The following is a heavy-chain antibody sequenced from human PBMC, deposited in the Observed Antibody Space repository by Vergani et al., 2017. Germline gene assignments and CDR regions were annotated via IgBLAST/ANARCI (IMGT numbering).Heavy chain of an antibody. J-gene: IGHJ6*02. V-gene: IGHV3-21*04. CDR3: AKGVYCSSTSCYEGRGYYYGMGI. D-gene: IGHD2-2*01. Sequence: EVQLLESGGDLVQPGGSLRLSCTASGFIFSTYAMSWVRQAPGKGLEWVSSISSSSSYIYYADSVKGRFTISRDNAKNSLYLQMNSLRADDTAVYYCAKGVYCSSTSCYEGRGYYYGMGIWGQGTTVTFSS. CDR2: ISSSSSYI. CDR1: GFIFSTYA.